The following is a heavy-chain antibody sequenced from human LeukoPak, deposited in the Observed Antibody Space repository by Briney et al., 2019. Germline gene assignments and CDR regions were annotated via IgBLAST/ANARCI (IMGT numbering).Heavy chain of an antibody. CDR1: GCTFTSYA. J-gene: IGHJ4*02. D-gene: IGHD3-22*01. CDR2: IIPIFGTA. CDR3: ARDRGGVYDSSSAHFDY. Sequence: ASVKVSCKASGCTFTSYAISWVRQAPGQGLEWMGGIIPIFGTANYAQKFQGRVTITADESTSTAYKELSSLRSEDTAVYYCARDRGGVYDSSSAHFDYWGQGTLVTVSS. V-gene: IGHV1-69*13.